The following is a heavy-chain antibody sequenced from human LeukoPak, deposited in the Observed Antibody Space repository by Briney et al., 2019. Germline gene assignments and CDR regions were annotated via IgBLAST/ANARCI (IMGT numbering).Heavy chain of an antibody. CDR1: GYTFTGYY. J-gene: IGHJ4*02. CDR3: ASGNFDFWRCYYPTFDY. D-gene: IGHD3-3*01. V-gene: IGHV1-2*07. Sequence: ASVKVSCKASGYTFTGYYIHWVRQAPGQGLEWMGWINPNSGGTNYAHKFQGRVTMTRDTSINTAYMELSRLRSVDTAVYYCASGNFDFWRCYYPTFDYWGQGTLVTVSS. CDR2: INPNSGGT.